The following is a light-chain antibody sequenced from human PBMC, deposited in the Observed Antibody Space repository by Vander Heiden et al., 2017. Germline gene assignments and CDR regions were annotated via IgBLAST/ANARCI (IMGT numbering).Light chain of an antibody. CDR1: QSISSTY. CDR3: QQYSDSLRT. CDR2: GAS. V-gene: IGKV3-20*01. J-gene: IGKJ1*01. Sequence: EIVLTQSPGTLSLSPGDRATLPRRASQSISSTYLAWYQQKPGQAPRRLIYGASSRATGIPDRFSGSGSGTDFTLTISRLEPDDFAVFYCQQYSDSLRTFAQGTKVEIK.